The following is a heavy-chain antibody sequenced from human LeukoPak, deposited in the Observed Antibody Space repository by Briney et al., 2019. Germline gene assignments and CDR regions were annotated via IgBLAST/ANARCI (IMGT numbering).Heavy chain of an antibody. CDR2: ISGSGGST. CDR3: AKDRGVGRWLQYY. CDR1: GFTVSSNY. J-gene: IGHJ4*02. D-gene: IGHD5-24*01. Sequence: PGGSLRLSCAASGFTVSSNYMSWVRQAPGKGLEWVSAISGSGGSTYYADSVKGRFTISRDNSKNTLYLQMNSLRAEDTAVYYCAKDRGVGRWLQYYWGQGTLVTVSS. V-gene: IGHV3-23*01.